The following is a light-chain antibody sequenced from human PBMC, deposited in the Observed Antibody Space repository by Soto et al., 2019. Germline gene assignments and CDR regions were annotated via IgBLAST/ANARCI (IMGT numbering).Light chain of an antibody. CDR2: MAS. V-gene: IGKV1-5*03. CDR1: QSISSW. Sequence: DIQMTQSPSTLSASVGDRVTITCRASQSISSWLAWYQQKPGKAPNLLIYMASTLESGVPSRFSGSGSGTEFTLTITSLQPDDFATYYCQQLNSYPITFGQGTRLEIK. J-gene: IGKJ5*01. CDR3: QQLNSYPIT.